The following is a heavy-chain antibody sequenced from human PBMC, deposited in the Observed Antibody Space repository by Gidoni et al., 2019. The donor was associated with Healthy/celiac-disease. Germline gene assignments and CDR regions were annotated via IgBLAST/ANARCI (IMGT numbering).Heavy chain of an antibody. Sequence: QVQLVQSGAEVKKPGSSVKVSCKASGGTLSSYDISWVRQAPGQGLEWMGGIIPIFGTANDAQKFQGRVTITADKSTSTAYMELSSLRSEDTAVYYCARDLYDSSGYFAFDIWGQGTMVTVSS. CDR1: GGTLSSYD. CDR2: IIPIFGTA. V-gene: IGHV1-69*06. D-gene: IGHD3-22*01. CDR3: ARDLYDSSGYFAFDI. J-gene: IGHJ3*02.